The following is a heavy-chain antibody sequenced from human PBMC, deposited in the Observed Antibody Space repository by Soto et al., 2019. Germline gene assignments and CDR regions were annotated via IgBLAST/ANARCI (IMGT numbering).Heavy chain of an antibody. CDR2: IRSKAYGGTT. V-gene: IGHV3-49*04. Sequence: GGSLRLSCTASGFTFGDYAMSWVRQAPGKGLEWVGFIRSKAYGGTTEYAASVKGRFTISRDDSKSIAYLQMNSLKTEDTAVYYCTPAPYDFWSGYRFDYWGQGTLVTVSS. J-gene: IGHJ4*02. CDR3: TPAPYDFWSGYRFDY. CDR1: GFTFGDYA. D-gene: IGHD3-3*01.